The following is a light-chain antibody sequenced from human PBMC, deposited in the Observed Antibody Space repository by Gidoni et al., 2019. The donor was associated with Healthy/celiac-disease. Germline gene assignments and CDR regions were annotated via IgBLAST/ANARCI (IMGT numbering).Light chain of an antibody. CDR2: DAS. J-gene: IGKJ1*01. CDR1: QSSSSW. CDR3: QQYNSWWT. Sequence: DIQMTQSPSTLSASVGNRVTITCRASQSSSSWLAWYQQKPGKAPKLLIYDASSLKSGVPSRFSGSGSGTEFTLTISSLQPDDFATYYCQQYNSWWTFGQGTKVEIK. V-gene: IGKV1-5*01.